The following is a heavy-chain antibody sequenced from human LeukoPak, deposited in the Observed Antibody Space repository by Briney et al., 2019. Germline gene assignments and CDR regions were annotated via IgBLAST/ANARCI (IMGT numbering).Heavy chain of an antibody. D-gene: IGHD2-21*01. J-gene: IGHJ4*02. Sequence: GESLKISCQGSGYSFNSYWIAWVRQMPGKGLEWMGIIYPGDSDTRYSPSFRGQITISADKSINTAYLRWSSLKASDTAMYYCARAYYCGGSCKLGYWGQGTLVTVSS. CDR3: ARAYYCGGSCKLGY. V-gene: IGHV5-51*01. CDR1: GYSFNSYW. CDR2: IYPGDSDT.